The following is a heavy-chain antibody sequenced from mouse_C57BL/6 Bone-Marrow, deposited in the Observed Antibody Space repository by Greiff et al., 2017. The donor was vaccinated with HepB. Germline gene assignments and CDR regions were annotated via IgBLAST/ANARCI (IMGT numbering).Heavy chain of an antibody. V-gene: IGHV1-50*01. CDR1: GYTFTSYW. J-gene: IGHJ2*01. CDR3: ARRGNGNYVDYFDY. D-gene: IGHD2-1*01. CDR2: IDPSDSYT. Sequence: VQLQQPGAELVKPGASVKLSCKASGYTFTSYWMQWVKQRPGQGLEWIGEIDPSDSYTNYNQKFKGKATLTVDTSSSTAYMQLSSLTSEDSAVYYCARRGNGNYVDYFDYWGQGTTLTVSS.